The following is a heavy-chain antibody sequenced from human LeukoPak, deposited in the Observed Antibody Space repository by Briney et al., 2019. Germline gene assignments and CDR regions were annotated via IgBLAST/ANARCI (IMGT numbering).Heavy chain of an antibody. J-gene: IGHJ4*02. CDR3: ARESETSGWYDY. V-gene: IGHV3-43*02. Sequence: GGSLRLSCVAPGFIFDNYAIHWVRQAPGKGLEWVSLISGDGGSTFYADSVRGRFTISRDNTRKSLSLQMSSLRSEDTALYYCARESETSGWYDYWGQGTLVTVSS. CDR1: GFIFDNYA. D-gene: IGHD6-19*01. CDR2: ISGDGGST.